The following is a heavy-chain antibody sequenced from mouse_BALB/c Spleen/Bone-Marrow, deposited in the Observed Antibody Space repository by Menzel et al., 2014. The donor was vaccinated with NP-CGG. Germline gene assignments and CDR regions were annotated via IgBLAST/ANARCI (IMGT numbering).Heavy chain of an antibody. CDR1: GYTFTSYW. Sequence: QVQLKESGAELVKPGASVKLSCKTSGYTFTSYWIQWVKQRPGQGLGWIGEIFPGTGTTYYNEKFKGKATLTIDTSSSTAYMQPSTPTSEDSAVFFWASRDSSGYVPDYWGQGTTLTVSS. CDR2: IFPGTGTT. J-gene: IGHJ2*01. V-gene: IGHV1S132*01. CDR3: ASRDSSGYVPDY. D-gene: IGHD3-2*01.